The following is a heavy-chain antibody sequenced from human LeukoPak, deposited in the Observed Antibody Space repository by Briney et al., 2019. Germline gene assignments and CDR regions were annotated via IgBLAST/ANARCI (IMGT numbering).Heavy chain of an antibody. CDR1: GFTFSSYS. V-gene: IGHV3-21*01. CDR3: ARESYYGSGSYYIWAFDY. D-gene: IGHD3-10*01. Sequence: RGSLRLSCAASGFTFSSYSMNWVRQAPGKGLEWVSSISSSSSYIYYADSVKDRFTISRDNAKNPLYLQMNSLRAEDTAVYYCARESYYGSGSYYIWAFDYWGQGTLVTVSS. J-gene: IGHJ4*02. CDR2: ISSSSSYI.